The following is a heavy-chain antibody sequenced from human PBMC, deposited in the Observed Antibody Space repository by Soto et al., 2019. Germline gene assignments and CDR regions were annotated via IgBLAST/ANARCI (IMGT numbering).Heavy chain of an antibody. D-gene: IGHD4-17*01. Sequence: QVQLQESGPGLVKPSGTLCLTCAVSGGSISSSNWWSWVRQPPGKGLEWIGEIYHSGSTNYNPSLKSRVTISVDKSKNQFSLKLISVTAADTAVYYCASYGDYGRRGFFDYWGQGTLVTVSS. CDR1: GGSISSSNW. J-gene: IGHJ4*02. V-gene: IGHV4-4*02. CDR3: ASYGDYGRRGFFDY. CDR2: IYHSGST.